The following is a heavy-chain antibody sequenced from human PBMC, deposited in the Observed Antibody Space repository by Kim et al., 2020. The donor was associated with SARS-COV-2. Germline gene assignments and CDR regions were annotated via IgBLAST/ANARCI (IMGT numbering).Heavy chain of an antibody. CDR3: VRRLAAGTEEFDP. CDR2: IYYTGST. V-gene: IGHV4-59*13. CDR1: GGSMSSYY. Sequence: SETLSLTCTVSGGSMSSYYWSWIRQPPGKGLEWIGYIYYTGSTYYNPSLKSRVTVSLDTSKKQVSLTLNSETAADTAVYFCVRRLAAGTEEFDPWGQGTL. D-gene: IGHD6-13*01. J-gene: IGHJ5*02.